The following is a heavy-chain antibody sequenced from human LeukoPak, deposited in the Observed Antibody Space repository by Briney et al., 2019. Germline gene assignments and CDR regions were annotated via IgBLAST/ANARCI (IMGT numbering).Heavy chain of an antibody. D-gene: IGHD3-22*01. Sequence: ASVKVSCKASGYTFTGYYMHWVRQAPGQGLEWMGWINPNSGGTNYAQKFQGRVTMTRDTSISTAYMELSSLRSEDTAVYYCARGSCSSGYYCPQYFDYWGQGTLVTVSS. J-gene: IGHJ4*02. V-gene: IGHV1-2*02. CDR2: INPNSGGT. CDR1: GYTFTGYY. CDR3: ARGSCSSGYYCPQYFDY.